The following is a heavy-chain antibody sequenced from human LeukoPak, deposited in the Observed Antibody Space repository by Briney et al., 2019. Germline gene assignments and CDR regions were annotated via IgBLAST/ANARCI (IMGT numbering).Heavy chain of an antibody. CDR1: GFTFSRYS. D-gene: IGHD2/OR15-2a*01. CDR3: ARSEYDAFDI. V-gene: IGHV3-21*01. CDR2: ISSSSSYI. J-gene: IGHJ3*02. Sequence: GGSLRLSCAASGFTFSRYSLNWVRQAPGKGLEWVSAISSSSSYIYYADSVKGRFTISRDNAKNSLYLHMNSLRAEDTAVYYCARSEYDAFDIRGQGTMVTVSS.